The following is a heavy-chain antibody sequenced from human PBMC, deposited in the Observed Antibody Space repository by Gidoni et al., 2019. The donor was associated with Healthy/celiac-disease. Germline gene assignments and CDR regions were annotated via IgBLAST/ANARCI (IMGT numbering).Heavy chain of an antibody. D-gene: IGHD6-6*01. CDR3: ARLGESSSFDY. CDR2: ISSSSSYI. V-gene: IGHV3-21*01. CDR1: GFTFSSYS. Sequence: EVQLVDSGGGLVKPGGSLRLFGAASGFTFSSYSMNWVRQAPGKGLEWVSSISSSSSYIYYADSVKGRFTISRDNAKNSLYLQMNSLRAEDTAVYYCARLGESSSFDYWGQGTLVTVSS. J-gene: IGHJ4*02.